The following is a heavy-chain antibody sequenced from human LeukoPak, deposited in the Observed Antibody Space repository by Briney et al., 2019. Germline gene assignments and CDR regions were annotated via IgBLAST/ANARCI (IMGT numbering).Heavy chain of an antibody. Sequence: PGGSLRLSCAASGFTFSSYAMSWVRQAPGKGLEWVANINQDGSEKYYVDSVKGRFTLSRDNTKNSLYLQMISLRAEDTAVYYCARGAWYFGYWGQGALVTVSS. V-gene: IGHV3-7*04. CDR3: ARGAWYFGY. J-gene: IGHJ4*02. CDR2: INQDGSEK. CDR1: GFTFSSYA.